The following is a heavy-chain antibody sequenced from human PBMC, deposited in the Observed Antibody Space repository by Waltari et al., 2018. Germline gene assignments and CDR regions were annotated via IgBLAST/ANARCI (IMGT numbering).Heavy chain of an antibody. J-gene: IGHJ6*02. CDR1: GFIFWISG. D-gene: IGHD3-9*01. CDR2: ISYDGNDE. CDR3: ARDFDPGMDV. Sequence: QVQLVESGGGVVQPGRSRGLSGAVAGFIFWISGREWVRQAQGKGLEWVAIISYDGNDEYYAASVRGRFTISRDNSKNTLDLQMNSLTSEDTAVYYCARDFDPGMDVWGQGTTVTVSS. V-gene: IGHV3-30*03.